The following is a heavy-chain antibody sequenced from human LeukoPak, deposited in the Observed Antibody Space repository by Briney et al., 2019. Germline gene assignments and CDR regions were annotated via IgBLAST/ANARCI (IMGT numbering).Heavy chain of an antibody. Sequence: ASVNVSCKASGYTFTGYYMHWVRQAPGQGLEWMGWINPNSGGTNYAQKFQGWVTMTRDTSISTAYMELGRLRSDDTAVYYCARDVAAAGPPYFDYWGQGTLVTVSS. D-gene: IGHD6-13*01. V-gene: IGHV1-2*04. CDR3: ARDVAAAGPPYFDY. CDR2: INPNSGGT. J-gene: IGHJ4*02. CDR1: GYTFTGYY.